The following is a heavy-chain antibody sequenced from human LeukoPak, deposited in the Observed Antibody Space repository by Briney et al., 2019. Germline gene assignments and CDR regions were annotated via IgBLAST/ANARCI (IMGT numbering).Heavy chain of an antibody. V-gene: IGHV3-30*03. J-gene: IGHJ6*02. Sequence: GRSLRHSCVASECTFSTYGMHWVRQAPGKGLEWVAAISYDGNKKYDGDSVKGRVTISRDNSKNALSLQMSRLRAEDTAVYYCASGRKYDSSWCGIDVWGQGTTVIVSS. CDR1: ECTFSTYG. CDR3: ASGRKYDSSWCGIDV. D-gene: IGHD3-22*01. CDR2: ISYDGNKK.